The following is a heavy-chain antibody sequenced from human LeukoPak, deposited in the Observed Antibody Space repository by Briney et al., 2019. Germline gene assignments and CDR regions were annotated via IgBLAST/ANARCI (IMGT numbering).Heavy chain of an antibody. CDR3: ATPPYDIFTGYDYYFDY. Sequence: ASVEVSCKVSGYTLTELSMHWVRQAPGKGLEWMGGFDPEDGETIYAQKFQGRVTMTEDTSTDTAYMELSSLRSEDTAVYYCATPPYDIFTGYDYYFDYWGQGTLVTVSS. J-gene: IGHJ4*02. D-gene: IGHD3-9*01. V-gene: IGHV1-24*01. CDR1: GYTLTELS. CDR2: FDPEDGET.